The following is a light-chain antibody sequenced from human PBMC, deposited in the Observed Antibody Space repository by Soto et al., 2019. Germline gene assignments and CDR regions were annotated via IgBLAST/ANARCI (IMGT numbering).Light chain of an antibody. Sequence: DIVRTQSPDALAVSLGERATINCKSSQSFLHSSNNKNYLAWYQQKPGQPPKLLIYWASTRESGVPDRFRGSGSGTDFALTISSLQAEDVAVYYCQQYYTTPITFGQGTRLEIK. V-gene: IGKV4-1*01. J-gene: IGKJ5*01. CDR2: WAS. CDR3: QQYYTTPIT. CDR1: QSFLHSSNNKNY.